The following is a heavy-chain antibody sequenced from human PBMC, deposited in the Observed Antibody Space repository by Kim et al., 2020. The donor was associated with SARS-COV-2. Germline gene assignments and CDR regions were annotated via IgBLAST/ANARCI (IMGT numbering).Heavy chain of an antibody. D-gene: IGHD3-10*01. CDR1: GGSFSGYY. Sequence: SETLSLTCAVYGGSFSGYYWSWIRQPPGKGLEWIGEINNSGSTNYNPSLKSRVTISVDTSNNQFSLKLSSVTAADTAVYYCARVAGYYYGSGSYYKRREAFDIWGQGTMVTVSS. V-gene: IGHV4-34*01. CDR3: ARVAGYYYGSGSYYKRREAFDI. CDR2: INNSGST. J-gene: IGHJ3*02.